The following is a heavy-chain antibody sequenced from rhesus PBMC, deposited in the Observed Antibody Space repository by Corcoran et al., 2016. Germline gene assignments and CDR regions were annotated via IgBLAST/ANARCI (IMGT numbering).Heavy chain of an antibody. V-gene: IGHV3S5*01. J-gene: IGHJ4*01. D-gene: IGHD2-27*01. CDR2: IKSGGGST. Sequence: EVQLVETGGGLVQPGGSLKLSCAASGFTFSSYGMSWVRQAPGKGLEWVSAIKSGGGSTYYADAVKCRCTISRDNSKNTLSLQMNSLRAEDTAVYYCAKDFEVFTALDSWGQGVLVTVSS. CDR3: AKDFEVFTALDS. CDR1: GFTFSSYG.